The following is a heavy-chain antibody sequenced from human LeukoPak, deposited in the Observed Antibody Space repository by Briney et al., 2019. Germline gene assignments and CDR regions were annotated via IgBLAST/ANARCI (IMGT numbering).Heavy chain of an antibody. V-gene: IGHV1-58*01. Sequence: PVKVSCKASGFTFTSSAVQWVRQARGQRLEWIGWIVVGSGNTNYAQKFQERVTITRDMSTSTAYMELSSLRSEDTAVYYCARDSLPRGDYPPGVKNYYYYYGMDVWGQGTTVTVSS. CDR3: ARDSLPRGDYPPGVKNYYYYYGMDV. CDR2: IVVGSGNT. J-gene: IGHJ6*02. D-gene: IGHD4-17*01. CDR1: GFTFTSSA.